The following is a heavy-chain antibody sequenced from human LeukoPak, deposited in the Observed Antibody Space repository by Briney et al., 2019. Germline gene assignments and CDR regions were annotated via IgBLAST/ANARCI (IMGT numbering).Heavy chain of an antibody. D-gene: IGHD3-9*01. J-gene: IGHJ5*02. Sequence: GGSLRLSCAASGFTFSSYAMSWVRQAPGKRLEWVSAISGSGGSTYYADSVKGRFTISRDNSKNTLYLQMNSLRAEDTAVYYCAKGSYFDWLQSRWFDPWGQGTLVTVSS. CDR2: ISGSGGST. V-gene: IGHV3-23*01. CDR3: AKGSYFDWLQSRWFDP. CDR1: GFTFSSYA.